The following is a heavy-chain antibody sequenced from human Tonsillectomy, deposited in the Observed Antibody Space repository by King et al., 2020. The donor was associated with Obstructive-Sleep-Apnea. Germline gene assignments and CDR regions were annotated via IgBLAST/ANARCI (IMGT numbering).Heavy chain of an antibody. CDR2: INSDWGST. CDR3: AREGYSGSWVDY. CDR1: GFTFSSYW. D-gene: IGHD1-26*01. J-gene: IGHJ4*02. Sequence: VQLVESGGGLVQPGGSLRLSCAASGFTFSSYWMHWVRQAPGKGLVWVSRINSDWGSTSYADAVKGRLTFSRDNAKNTRYLQMNSLRAEDTAVYYCAREGYSGSWVDYWGQGTLVTVSS. V-gene: IGHV3-74*01.